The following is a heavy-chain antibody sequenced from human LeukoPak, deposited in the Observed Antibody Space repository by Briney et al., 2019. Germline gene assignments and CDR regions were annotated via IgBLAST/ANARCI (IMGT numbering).Heavy chain of an antibody. CDR1: GYTFTGYY. Sequence: ASVKVSCKASGYTFTGYYMHWVRQAPGQGLEWMGWINPNSGGTNYAQKSQGRVTMTRDTSISTAYMELSRLRSDDTAVYYCARDCERINPYYDFWSGYYTRFDYWGQGTLVTVSS. J-gene: IGHJ4*02. D-gene: IGHD3-3*01. V-gene: IGHV1-2*02. CDR2: INPNSGGT. CDR3: ARDCERINPYYDFWSGYYTRFDY.